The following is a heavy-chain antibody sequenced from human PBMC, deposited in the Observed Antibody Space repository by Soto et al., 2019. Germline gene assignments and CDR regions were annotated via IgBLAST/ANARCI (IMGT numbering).Heavy chain of an antibody. D-gene: IGHD5-12*01. CDR3: AREDRWLQTKNFGY. CDR2: ISYDGSNK. CDR1: GFTFSSYA. V-gene: IGHV3-30-3*01. J-gene: IGHJ4*02. Sequence: GGSLRLSCAASGFTFSSYAMHWVRQAPGKGLEWVAVISYDGSNKYYADSVKGRFTISRDNSKNTLYLQMNSLRAEDTAVYYCAREDRWLQTKNFGYWGQGTLVTVS.